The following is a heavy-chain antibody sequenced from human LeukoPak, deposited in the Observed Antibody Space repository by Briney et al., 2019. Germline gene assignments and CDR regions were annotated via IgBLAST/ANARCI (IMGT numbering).Heavy chain of an antibody. CDR1: GGTFSSYA. D-gene: IGHD6-19*01. Sequence: SVKVSCKASGGTFSSYAISWVRQAPGQGLEWMGGIIPIFGTANYAQKFQGRVTITADESTSTAYMELSSLRSEDTAVYYCAREASDPGRSSGWLDYWGQGTLVTVSS. V-gene: IGHV1-69*13. CDR2: IIPIFGTA. CDR3: AREASDPGRSSGWLDY. J-gene: IGHJ4*02.